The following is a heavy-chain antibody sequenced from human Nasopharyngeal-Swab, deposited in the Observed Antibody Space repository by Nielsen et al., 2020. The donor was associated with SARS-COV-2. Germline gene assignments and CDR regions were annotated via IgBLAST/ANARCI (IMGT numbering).Heavy chain of an antibody. CDR3: ARGAPGY. J-gene: IGHJ4*01. V-gene: IGHV4-34*01. CDR2: IYHSGRT. Sequence: SETLSPTFAVPGGPFSDYNWSWIRQPPGKGLEWIGNIYHSGRTNYNPSLKSRLAISIDTSKKQFSLKLSSVTAADTAVYYCARGAPGYWGQGTLVTVSS. CDR1: GGPFSDYN.